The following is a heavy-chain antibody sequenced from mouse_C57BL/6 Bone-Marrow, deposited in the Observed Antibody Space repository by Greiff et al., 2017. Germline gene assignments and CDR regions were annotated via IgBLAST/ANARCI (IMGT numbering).Heavy chain of an antibody. CDR2: ISSGSSTI. V-gene: IGHV5-17*01. CDR1: GFTFSDYG. Sequence: EVQVVESGGGLVKPGGSLKLSCAASGFTFSDYGMHWVRQTPEKGLEWVAYISSGSSTIHYADKVKGRFTISRDNAKNTLSLQMTSLRSEDTAMYYCARDYYGKAFAYWGQGTLVTVSA. CDR3: ARDYYGKAFAY. J-gene: IGHJ3*01. D-gene: IGHD2-1*01.